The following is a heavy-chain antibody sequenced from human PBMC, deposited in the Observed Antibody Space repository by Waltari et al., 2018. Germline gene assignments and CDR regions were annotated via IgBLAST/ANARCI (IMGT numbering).Heavy chain of an antibody. CDR3: AKKNDEVFDRNGLVYDAFDM. J-gene: IGHJ3*02. V-gene: IGHV3-9*01. CDR2: VNWNSGSI. D-gene: IGHD3-22*01. CDR1: GFTFDDHS. Sequence: EVQLVESGGGLVQPGRSLRLSCVASGFTFDDHSIHWGRQAPGKGLEWVAGVNWNSGSIGYGDSVKGRFTISRDNARNSLYLQMSGLTSEDTALYYCAKKNDEVFDRNGLVYDAFDMWGQGKMVTVSS.